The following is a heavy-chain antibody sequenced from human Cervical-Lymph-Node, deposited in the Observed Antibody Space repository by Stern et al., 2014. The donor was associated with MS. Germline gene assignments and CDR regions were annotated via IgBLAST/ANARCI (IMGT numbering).Heavy chain of an antibody. J-gene: IGHJ4*02. Sequence: QVQLVQSGGGLVKPGGSLRLSCAASGFTFSDYYMSWIRQAPGKGLEWVSYISTSGSTIYYADSVKGRFTISRDNTKNSLFLQMSSLRAEDTAVYYCARDDNYYDSSGSSLPSWGQGTLVTVSS. CDR2: ISTSGSTI. CDR3: ARDDNYYDSSGSSLPS. D-gene: IGHD3-22*01. V-gene: IGHV3-11*01. CDR1: GFTFSDYY.